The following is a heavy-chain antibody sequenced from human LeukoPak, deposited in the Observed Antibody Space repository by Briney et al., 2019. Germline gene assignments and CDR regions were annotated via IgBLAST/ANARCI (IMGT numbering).Heavy chain of an antibody. CDR2: ISSSGSTI. V-gene: IGHV3-48*03. CDR1: GFTFSSYE. Sequence: GSLRLSCAASGFTFSSYEMNWVRQAPGKGLEWVSYISSSGSTIYYADPVKGRFTISRDNAKNSLYLQMNSLRAEDTAVYYCARDSRPNSSSSRKDFDYWGQGTLVTVSS. D-gene: IGHD6-6*01. CDR3: ARDSRPNSSSSRKDFDY. J-gene: IGHJ4*02.